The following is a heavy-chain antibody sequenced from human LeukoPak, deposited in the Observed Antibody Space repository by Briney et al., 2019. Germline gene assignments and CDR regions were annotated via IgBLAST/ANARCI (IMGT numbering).Heavy chain of an antibody. Sequence: PGGSLRLSCAASGFPVSSNYMSSVRQAPGKGLGWVSGIYCGGSTYYADSVKGRFTISRDKYKNTLYLQMNSLRAADTAVYYCARDKGTSYLSTFDNWGQGTLVTVSS. CDR2: IYCGGST. CDR3: ARDKGTSYLSTFDN. V-gene: IGHV3-66*02. J-gene: IGHJ4*02. CDR1: GFPVSSNY. D-gene: IGHD6-6*01.